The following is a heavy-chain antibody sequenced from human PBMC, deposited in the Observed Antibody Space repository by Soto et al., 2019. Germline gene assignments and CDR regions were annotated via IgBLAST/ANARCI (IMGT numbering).Heavy chain of an antibody. D-gene: IGHD6-19*01. V-gene: IGHV3-74*01. Sequence: VQLVESGGGLVQPGGSLRVSCAASGFTFSSYWMHWVRQAPGKGLVWVSRINSDGSSTSYADSVKGRFTISRDNAKNTLYLQMNSLRAEDTAIYYCARSGAVAGLHYWGQGTLVTVSS. CDR3: ARSGAVAGLHY. CDR1: GFTFSSYW. CDR2: INSDGSST. J-gene: IGHJ4*02.